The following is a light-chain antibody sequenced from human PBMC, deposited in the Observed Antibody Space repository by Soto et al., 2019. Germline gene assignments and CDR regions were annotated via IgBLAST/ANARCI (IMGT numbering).Light chain of an antibody. Sequence: IVMTQSPESLAVSLGERATINCKCSQSVLYSPNGKNYLAWYQQNPGQPPKLLIYWASTRESGVPDRFSGSGSGTVFTLTISSLQPEDFATYYCQQSYSTPRTFGQGTKVDIK. CDR3: QQSYSTPRT. CDR2: WAS. CDR1: QSVLYSPNGKNY. V-gene: IGKV4-1*01. J-gene: IGKJ1*01.